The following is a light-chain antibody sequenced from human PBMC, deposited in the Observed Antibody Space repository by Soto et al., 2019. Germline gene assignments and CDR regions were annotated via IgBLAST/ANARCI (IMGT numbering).Light chain of an antibody. J-gene: IGLJ3*02. Sequence: QSALTQPPSASGSPGQSVTISCTGTSSDVGKYDYVSWFQHHPGKAPKLIIYEVSKRPSGVPDRFSGSKSGSTASLTVSGLQTEDEADYFCQSYDFTLGAFWVFGGGTKLTVL. CDR2: EVS. CDR1: SSDVGKYDY. V-gene: IGLV2-8*01. CDR3: QSYDFTLGAFWV.